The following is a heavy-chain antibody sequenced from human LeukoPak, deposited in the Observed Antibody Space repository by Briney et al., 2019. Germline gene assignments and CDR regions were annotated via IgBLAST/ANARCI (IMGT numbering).Heavy chain of an antibody. V-gene: IGHV3-48*04. CDR1: GFTFSSYS. CDR3: ARRNALMDY. Sequence: QPGGSLGLSCAASGFTFSSYSMNWVRQAPGKGLEWVSYISSSSSTIYYADSVKGRFTISRDNAKNSLYLQMNSLRAEDTAVYYCARRNALMDYWGQGTLVTVSS. CDR2: ISSSSSTI. J-gene: IGHJ4*02. D-gene: IGHD2-8*01.